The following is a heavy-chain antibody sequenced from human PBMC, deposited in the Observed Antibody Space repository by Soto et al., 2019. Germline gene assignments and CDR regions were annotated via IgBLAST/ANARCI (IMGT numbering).Heavy chain of an antibody. CDR3: AGAQGGYFDY. Sequence: QVQLQESGPGLVKPSETLSLTCTVSGGSISSYYWSWIRQPPGKGLEWIGYLYYSGSTNYNPSLNSRVPISVDADKTQFSLKLTSVTAEDTAVYYCAGAQGGYFDYWGHGTLVPVSS. CDR2: LYYSGST. D-gene: IGHD3-16*01. V-gene: IGHV4-59*01. CDR1: GGSISSYY. J-gene: IGHJ4*01.